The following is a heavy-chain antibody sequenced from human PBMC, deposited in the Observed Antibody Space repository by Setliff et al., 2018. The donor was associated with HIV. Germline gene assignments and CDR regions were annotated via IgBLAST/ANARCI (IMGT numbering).Heavy chain of an antibody. V-gene: IGHV3-7*01. D-gene: IGHD3-3*01. CDR3: ATFADGPDS. J-gene: IGHJ4*02. Sequence: GGSLRLSCAASGFSFSNSWMTWVRQAPGKGLEWVAIIKEDGREKYYVGSVKGRFTISRDNAKRSLYLQMNRLKTDDTAFYYCATFADGPDSWGQGTLVTVSS. CDR1: GFSFSNSW. CDR2: IKEDGREK.